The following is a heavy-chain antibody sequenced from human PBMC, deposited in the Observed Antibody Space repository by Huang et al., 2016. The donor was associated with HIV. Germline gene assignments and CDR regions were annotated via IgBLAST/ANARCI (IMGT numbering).Heavy chain of an antibody. Sequence: QVQLQQWGAGLLKPSETLSLTCAVYGGSFTGYYWSWFRQPPGQGLEWIGEIDHSGSTNYHQARKSRVTMSVNTAKNQFTLKLISVTAADTDMYYCGSGPHSARTLDFWGQGTLVTVSS. J-gene: IGHJ4*02. D-gene: IGHD6-6*01. CDR1: GGSFTGYY. CDR3: GSGPHSARTLDF. CDR2: IDHSGST. V-gene: IGHV4-34*01.